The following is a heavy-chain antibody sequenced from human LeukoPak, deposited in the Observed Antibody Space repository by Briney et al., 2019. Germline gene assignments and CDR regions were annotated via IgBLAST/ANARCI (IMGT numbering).Heavy chain of an antibody. J-gene: IGHJ6*02. V-gene: IGHV3-30-3*01. CDR2: ISYDGSNK. CDR1: GFTLSSYA. CDR3: ARGWSWDGPGDPYGMDV. D-gene: IGHD3-10*01. Sequence: GGSLRLSCAASGFTLSSYAMHWVRQAPGKGLEGVAVISYDGSNKYYADSVKGRFTISRDNSKNTLYLQMNSLRAEDTAVYYCARGWSWDGPGDPYGMDVWGQGTTVTVSS.